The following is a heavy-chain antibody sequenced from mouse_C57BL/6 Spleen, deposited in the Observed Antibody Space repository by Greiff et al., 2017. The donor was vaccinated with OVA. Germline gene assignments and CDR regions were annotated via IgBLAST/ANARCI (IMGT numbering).Heavy chain of an antibody. Sequence: VHLVESGPELVKPGASVKISCKASGYAFSSSWMNWVKQRPGKGLEWIGRIYPGDGDTNYNGKFKGKATLTADKSSSTAYMQLSSLTSEDSAVYFCARGEVYYNDAMDYWGQGTSGTVSS. D-gene: IGHD2-1*01. J-gene: IGHJ4*01. CDR3: ARGEVYYNDAMDY. V-gene: IGHV1-82*01. CDR1: GYAFSSSW. CDR2: IYPGDGDT.